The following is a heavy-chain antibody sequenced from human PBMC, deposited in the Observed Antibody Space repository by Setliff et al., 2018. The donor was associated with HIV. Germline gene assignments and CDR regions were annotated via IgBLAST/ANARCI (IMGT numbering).Heavy chain of an antibody. CDR2: INPNSGGT. J-gene: IGHJ4*02. D-gene: IGHD3-9*01. Sequence: ASVKVSCKASGYRFTSYHISWVRQAPGQGLEWMGWINPNSGGTNYAQKFQGRVTMTRDTSISTAYMELSRLRSDDTAVYYCARGSLLGYFDWLFPDWGQGTLVTVSS. CDR3: ARGSLLGYFDWLFPD. CDR1: GYRFTSYH. V-gene: IGHV1-2*02.